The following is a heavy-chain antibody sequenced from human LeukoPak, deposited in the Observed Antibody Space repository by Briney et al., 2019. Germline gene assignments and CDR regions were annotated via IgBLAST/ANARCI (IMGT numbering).Heavy chain of an antibody. D-gene: IGHD2-21*01. V-gene: IGHV3-53*01. CDR2: IYSGGST. Sequence: GGSLRLSRAASGFTVSSNYMSWVRQAPGKGLEWVSVIYSGGSTYYADSVKGRFTISRDNSKNTLYLQMNSLRAEDTAVYYCARGTRVPLWQPDTGGYFDYWGQGTLVTVSS. J-gene: IGHJ4*02. CDR3: ARGTRVPLWQPDTGGYFDY. CDR1: GFTVSSNY.